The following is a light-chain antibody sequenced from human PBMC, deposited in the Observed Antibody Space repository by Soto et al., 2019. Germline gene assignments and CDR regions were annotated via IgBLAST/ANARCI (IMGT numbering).Light chain of an antibody. CDR2: DAS. J-gene: IGKJ1*01. Sequence: EIVLTQSPATLSLSPGERATLSCRASQSVSSYLAWYQQKPGQAPRLLIYDASNRATGIPARFSGSGAGTDVTRTISSREPEDFAVYYCQQRSNWPSGTFGQGTKVEIK. CDR1: QSVSSY. CDR3: QQRSNWPSGT. V-gene: IGKV3-11*01.